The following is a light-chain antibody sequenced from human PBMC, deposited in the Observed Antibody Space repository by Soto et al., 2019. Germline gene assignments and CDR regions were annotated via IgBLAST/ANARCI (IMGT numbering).Light chain of an antibody. V-gene: IGKV3D-15*01. CDR2: GAS. J-gene: IGKJ1*01. Sequence: EVVMTQSPATLSVSPGERATLSCRASQSVGSNVAWYQQKPGQAPRLLIYGASSRATGIPDRFSGSGSGTDFTLTISSLQSEDFAVYYCQQYNNWPPTWTFGQGTKVDIK. CDR1: QSVGSN. CDR3: QQYNNWPPTWT.